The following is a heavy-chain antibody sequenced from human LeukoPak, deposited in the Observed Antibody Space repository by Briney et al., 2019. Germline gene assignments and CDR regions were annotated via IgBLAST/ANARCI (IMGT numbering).Heavy chain of an antibody. CDR1: EFTFSSYS. D-gene: IGHD1-26*01. CDR2: ISSTGSYI. J-gene: IGHJ4*02. Sequence: GGSLRLSCAASEFTFSSYSMNWVRQAPGKGLEWVSSISSTGSYIYYADSVRGRFTISRDNAQNSLYLQMNSLRAEDTAIYYCVRDRGTYRPIDYWGQGTLVTVSS. V-gene: IGHV3-21*04. CDR3: VRDRGTYRPIDY.